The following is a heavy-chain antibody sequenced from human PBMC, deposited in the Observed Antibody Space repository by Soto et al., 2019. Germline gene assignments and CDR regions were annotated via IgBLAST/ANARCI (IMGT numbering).Heavy chain of an antibody. V-gene: IGHV4-59*01. Sequence: SETLSLTCTVSGGSIFSYYWAWIRQPPGNRLEWIGNIYSGGSTFYNPSLKSRLTISLDTSTNQFSLRMTSVTAADAAVYYCARAPRSGDCFDFWGQGNMVTV. D-gene: IGHD1-26*01. CDR1: GGSIFSYY. CDR2: IYSGGST. CDR3: ARAPRSGDCFDF. J-gene: IGHJ4*02.